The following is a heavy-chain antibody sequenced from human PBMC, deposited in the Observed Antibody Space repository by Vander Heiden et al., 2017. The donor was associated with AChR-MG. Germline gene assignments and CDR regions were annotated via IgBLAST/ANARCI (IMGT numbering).Heavy chain of an antibody. CDR2: IIRSGST. J-gene: IGHJ4*02. Sequence: VQLQQWGAGLLKSSETLSVTCAVYGGSVSGYYWSWIRQPPGKGLEWVGEIIRSGSTYYNPSLKSRVTISVDTSKNQFYLKLSSVTAVDTAVYYCARRKGFFDYWGQGTLVTVSS. CDR3: ARRKGFFDY. V-gene: IGHV4-34*12. CDR1: GGSVSGYY.